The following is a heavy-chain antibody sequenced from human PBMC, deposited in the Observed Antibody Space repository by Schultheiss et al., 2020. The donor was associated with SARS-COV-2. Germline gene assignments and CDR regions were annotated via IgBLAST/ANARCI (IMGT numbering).Heavy chain of an antibody. D-gene: IGHD3-3*01. CDR3: ARDQVIFGVDTMDY. V-gene: IGHV1-46*01. Sequence: ASVKVSCKASEYTFTSYHMHWVRQAPGQGLEWMAIINPSSGSATYAQKFQGRVTVTRDTSTSTVYMELSSLISEDTAVYYCARDQVIFGVDTMDYWGQGTLVTVSS. J-gene: IGHJ4*02. CDR2: INPSSGSA. CDR1: EYTFTSYH.